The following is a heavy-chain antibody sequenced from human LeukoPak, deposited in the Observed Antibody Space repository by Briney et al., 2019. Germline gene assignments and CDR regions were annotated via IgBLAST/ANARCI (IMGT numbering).Heavy chain of an antibody. Sequence: ASVKVSCKASGYTFTGYYMHWVRQAPGQGLEWMGWVNPNSGGTSYAQKFQGRVTMTRDTSISTAYMELSSLRSEDTAVYYCASCPYYDFWSGYYSYGMDVWGQGTTVTVSS. D-gene: IGHD3-3*01. CDR2: VNPNSGGT. CDR3: ASCPYYDFWSGYYSYGMDV. CDR1: GYTFTGYY. V-gene: IGHV1-2*02. J-gene: IGHJ6*02.